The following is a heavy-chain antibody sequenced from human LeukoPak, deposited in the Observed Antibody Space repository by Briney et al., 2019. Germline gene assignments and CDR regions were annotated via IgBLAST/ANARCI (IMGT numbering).Heavy chain of an antibody. CDR3: AKDHRGSIVGATA. CDR2: ISWNSGSI. CDR1: GFTFDDYA. V-gene: IGHV3-9*01. D-gene: IGHD1-26*01. Sequence: GGSLRLSCAASGFTFDDYAMHWGRQAPGKGLEWVSGISWNSGSIGYADSVKGRFTISRDNAKNSLYLQMNSLRAEDTALYYCAKDHRGSIVGATAWGQGTLVTVSS. J-gene: IGHJ5*02.